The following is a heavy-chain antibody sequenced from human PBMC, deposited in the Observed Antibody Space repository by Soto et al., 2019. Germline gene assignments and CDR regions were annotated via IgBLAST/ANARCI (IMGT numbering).Heavy chain of an antibody. Sequence: PGGSLILSCAASGFTVSSNYRSWVRQAPGKGLEWVSVIYSGGSTYYADSVKGRFTISRDNSKNTLYLQMNSLRAEDTAVYYCARGGSPYYDFWSGPHGMDVWGQGTTVTVSS. J-gene: IGHJ6*02. CDR3: ARGGSPYYDFWSGPHGMDV. D-gene: IGHD3-3*01. CDR2: IYSGGST. CDR1: GFTVSSNY. V-gene: IGHV3-53*01.